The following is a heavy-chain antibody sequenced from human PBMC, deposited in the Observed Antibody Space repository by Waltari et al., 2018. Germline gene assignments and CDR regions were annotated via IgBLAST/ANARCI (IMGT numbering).Heavy chain of an antibody. CDR1: GCSISSYY. D-gene: IGHD3-10*01. CDR2: IYYSGST. J-gene: IGHJ4*02. V-gene: IGHV4-59*01. CDR3: ARGYGFYYFDY. Sequence: QVQLQESGPGLVKPSETLSLTCTVSGCSISSYYWGWLRQPPGEGLEWIGYIYYSGSTNSTPSLKSRVTISVDTSKNQFSLKLSSVTAADTAVYYCARGYGFYYFDYWGQGTLVTVSS.